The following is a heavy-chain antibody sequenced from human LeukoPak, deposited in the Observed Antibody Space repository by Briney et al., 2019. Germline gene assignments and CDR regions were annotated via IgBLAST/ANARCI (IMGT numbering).Heavy chain of an antibody. J-gene: IGHJ3*01. CDR1: GFIASSNY. CDR3: ARDQYHYGSGTLIESFDL. Sequence: GGPVRLSCTASGFIASSNYMSWVRQAPGKGLGWVSSISSSGSYIYYADSVKGRFSISRDYSKNTLYLQMNSLRAEDTAVYYCARDQYHYGSGTLIESFDLWGQGTMVTVSS. CDR2: ISSSGSYI. D-gene: IGHD3-10*01. V-gene: IGHV3-21*01.